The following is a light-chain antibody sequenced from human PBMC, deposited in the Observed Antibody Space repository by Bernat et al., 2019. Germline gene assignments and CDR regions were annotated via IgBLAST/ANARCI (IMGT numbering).Light chain of an antibody. Sequence: QSALTQPPSASGSPGQSVTISCTGTSSDVGGYNYVSWYQQHPGKAPKLMIYEVSKRPSGVPDRFSGSKSGNTASPTVSGLQAEDEADDYCSSYAGSKWAWVFGGGTKLTVL. CDR2: EVS. CDR1: SSDVGGYNY. J-gene: IGLJ3*02. V-gene: IGLV2-8*01. CDR3: SSYAGSKWAWV.